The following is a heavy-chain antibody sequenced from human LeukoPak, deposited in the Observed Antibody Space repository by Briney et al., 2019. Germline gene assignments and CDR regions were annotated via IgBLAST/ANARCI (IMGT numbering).Heavy chain of an antibody. CDR3: ARHTSGSSLDF. Sequence: SETLSLTCSVSGASTIAYYWSWIRQPPGKGLEWIGYIYYNGNMSYNPSLKSRVAISVDTSKNQFSLKLSSVTAADTAVYYCARHTSGSSLDFWGQGTLVTVSS. V-gene: IGHV4-59*08. CDR2: IYYNGNM. CDR1: GASTIAYY. J-gene: IGHJ4*02. D-gene: IGHD6-6*01.